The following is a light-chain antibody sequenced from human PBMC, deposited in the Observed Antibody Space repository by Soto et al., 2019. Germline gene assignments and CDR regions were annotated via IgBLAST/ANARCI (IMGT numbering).Light chain of an antibody. J-gene: IGKJ3*01. CDR3: QQSYSTPVFT. V-gene: IGKV1-39*01. CDR2: AAS. Sequence: DIQMTQSPSSLSASVGDRVTITCRASQSISSYLNWYQQKPGKAPKLLIYAASSLQSGVPSRFSGSGSGTXFTLTXXSLQXEDXXTXYCQQSYSTPVFTFGPGTKVDIK. CDR1: QSISSY.